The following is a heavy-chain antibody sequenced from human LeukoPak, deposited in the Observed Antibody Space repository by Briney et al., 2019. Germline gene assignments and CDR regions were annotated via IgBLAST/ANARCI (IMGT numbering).Heavy chain of an antibody. CDR3: AREHDSSGYTDY. CDR2: IYYSGST. D-gene: IGHD3-22*01. V-gene: IGHV4-39*07. Sequence: SETLSLTCTVSGGSISSSSYYWGWIRQPPGKGLEWIGSIYYSGSTYYNPSLKSRVTISVDTSKNQFSLKLSSVTAADTAVYYCAREHDSSGYTDYWGQGTLVTVSS. CDR1: GGSISSSSYY. J-gene: IGHJ4*02.